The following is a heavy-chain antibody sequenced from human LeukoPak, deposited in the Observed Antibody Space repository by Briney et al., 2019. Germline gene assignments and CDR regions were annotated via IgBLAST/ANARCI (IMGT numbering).Heavy chain of an antibody. CDR1: GLTVSSNY. J-gene: IGHJ4*02. Sequence: GRSLRLSCAASGLTVSSNYMSWVRQAPGKGLEWVSVIYSGGRTYYADSVKGRFTISRDNSKNTLYLQMNSLRAEDTAVYYCARHPSSGWYEGYFDYWGQGTLVTVSS. V-gene: IGHV3-66*04. D-gene: IGHD6-19*01. CDR2: IYSGGRT. CDR3: ARHPSSGWYEGYFDY.